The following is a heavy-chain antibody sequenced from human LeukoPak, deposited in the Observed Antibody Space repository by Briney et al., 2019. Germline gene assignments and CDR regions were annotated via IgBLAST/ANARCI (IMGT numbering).Heavy chain of an antibody. CDR3: ARAPTVMTEFFD. V-gene: IGHV3-53*01. J-gene: IGHJ4*02. Sequence: GGSLRLSCAASGFTVSSNYMSWLRQAPGKGREWFSALYSDGTTYYAASVKARFTISRDNSKNTLYLQLNSLRVEDTGVYHCARAPTVMTEFFDWGQGTLVTVSS. D-gene: IGHD4-17*01. CDR1: GFTVSSNY. CDR2: LYSDGTT.